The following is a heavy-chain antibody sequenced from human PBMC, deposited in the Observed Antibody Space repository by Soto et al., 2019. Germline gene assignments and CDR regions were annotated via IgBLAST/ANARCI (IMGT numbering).Heavy chain of an antibody. CDR1: GFTFSAYG. CDR3: ARDDYGMDV. J-gene: IGHJ6*02. Sequence: QVQVVESGGGVVQPGSSLRLSCAASGFTFSAYGMHWVRQAPGKGLEWVAVIWYDGSNKYYADPVKGRFTISRDNSKNMLYLEMNSLRVEDTGAYYCARDDYGMDVWGQGTTVTVSS. V-gene: IGHV3-33*01. CDR2: IWYDGSNK.